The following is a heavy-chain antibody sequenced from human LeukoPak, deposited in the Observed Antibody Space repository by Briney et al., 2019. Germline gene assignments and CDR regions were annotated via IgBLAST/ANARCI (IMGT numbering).Heavy chain of an antibody. CDR1: GFTFSSYA. CDR2: ISGSGGST. J-gene: IGHJ6*02. Sequence: GGSLRLSCAASGFTFSSYAMSWVRQAPGKGLEWVSAISGSGGSTYYADSVKGRFTISRDNSKNTLYLQMNSLRAEDTAVYYCAKDLVRSSTSGRHDYYYGMDVWGQGTTVTVSS. D-gene: IGHD2-2*01. V-gene: IGHV3-23*01. CDR3: AKDLVRSSTSGRHDYYYGMDV.